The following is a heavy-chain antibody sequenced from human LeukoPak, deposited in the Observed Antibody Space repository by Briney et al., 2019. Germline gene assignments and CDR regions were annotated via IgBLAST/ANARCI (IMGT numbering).Heavy chain of an antibody. J-gene: IGHJ4*02. CDR3: VTGFTTMAVDYFDY. V-gene: IGHV1-24*01. D-gene: IGHD5-18*01. CDR1: GKTLSDLS. Sequence: ASVKVSCKVSGKTLSDLSIHWLRQPPGKGLEWLGGSDPEDGERIYAQMFQGRVTMTEDTSIDTAYMELSSLRSEDTAVYYCVTGFTTMAVDYFDYWGQGTLVTVSS. CDR2: SDPEDGER.